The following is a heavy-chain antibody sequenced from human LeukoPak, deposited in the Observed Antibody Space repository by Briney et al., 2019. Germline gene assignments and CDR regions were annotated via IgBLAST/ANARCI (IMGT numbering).Heavy chain of an antibody. CDR1: GLIFTDLW. Sequence: GGSLRLSCAASGLIFTDLWMNWVRLAPGRGLEWLANINPDGNEKYYVDSVKGRFAMSRDNAKNEVYLEMNSLRAEDTGVYYCSGRDSSRSPRAYWGQGTLVSVSS. V-gene: IGHV3-7*01. CDR3: SGRDSSRSPRAY. J-gene: IGHJ4*02. D-gene: IGHD6-13*01. CDR2: INPDGNEK.